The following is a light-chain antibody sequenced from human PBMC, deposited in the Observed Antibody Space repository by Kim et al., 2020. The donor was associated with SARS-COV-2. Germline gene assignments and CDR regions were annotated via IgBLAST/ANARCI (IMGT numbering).Light chain of an antibody. Sequence: SYELTQPPSVSVSPGQTARITCSGDALPKHYAYWYQQKPGQAPVLVIYNDIERPSGIPERFSGSSSGTTVTLTISGVQAEDEADYYCQSADSSGTNWVFG. CDR3: QSADSSGTNWV. V-gene: IGLV3-25*03. CDR2: NDI. CDR1: ALPKHY. J-gene: IGLJ3*02.